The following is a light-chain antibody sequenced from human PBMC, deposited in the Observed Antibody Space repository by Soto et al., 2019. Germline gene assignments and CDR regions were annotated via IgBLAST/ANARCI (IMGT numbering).Light chain of an antibody. V-gene: IGKV3-15*01. CDR2: GAS. J-gene: IGKJ1*01. CDR3: QQYNNWPPWT. CDR1: QSVGSN. Sequence: EIVMTQSPATLSVSPGERATLSCRASQSVGSNLAWYQQKPGQAPRLLIYGASTRATGIPARFSGSGSGTEFNLTISSLQSEDFAVYYCQQYNNWPPWTFGQGTKVEIK.